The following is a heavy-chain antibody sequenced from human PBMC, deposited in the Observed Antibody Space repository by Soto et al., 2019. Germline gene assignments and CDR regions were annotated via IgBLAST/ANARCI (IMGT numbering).Heavy chain of an antibody. CDR3: ASRYCSGGSCYPFDY. V-gene: IGHV4-30-2*01. D-gene: IGHD2-15*01. Sequence: PSETLSLTCAVSGGSISSGGYSWSWIRQPPGKGLEWIGYIYHSGSTYYNPSLKSRVTISVDRSKNQFSLKLSPVTAADTAVYYCASRYCSGGSCYPFDYWGQGTLVTVSS. CDR2: IYHSGST. J-gene: IGHJ4*02. CDR1: GGSISSGGYS.